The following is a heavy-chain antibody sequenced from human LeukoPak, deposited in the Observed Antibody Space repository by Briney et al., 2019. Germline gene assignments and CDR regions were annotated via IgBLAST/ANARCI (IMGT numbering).Heavy chain of an antibody. J-gene: IGHJ5*02. V-gene: IGHV4-61*02. CDR2: IHTSGST. CDR1: GGSFSSGSYY. CDR3: ARDARPPQGYCSSTSGLNWFDP. Sequence: ASQTLSLTCTVSGGSFSSGSYYWNWIRQPAGKGLEWIGRIHTSGSTNYNPSLKSRVTISLDTSKNQLSLKLSSVTAADTAVYYCARDARPPQGYCSSTSGLNWFDPWGQGTLVTVSS. D-gene: IGHD2-2*01.